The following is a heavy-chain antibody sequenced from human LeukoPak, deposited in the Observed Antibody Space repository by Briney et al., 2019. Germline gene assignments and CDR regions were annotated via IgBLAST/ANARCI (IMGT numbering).Heavy chain of an antibody. CDR3: ARDGSSGLRKYLFDY. CDR1: GYTFTGYY. V-gene: IGHV1-2*02. CDR2: INPNSGGT. Sequence: ASVKVSCKASGYTFTGYYMHWVRQAPGQGLEWMGWINPNSGGTNYAQKFQGRVTMTRDTSISTAYMELSRLRSDDTAVYYCARDGSSGLRKYLFDYWGQGTLVTVSS. J-gene: IGHJ4*02. D-gene: IGHD1-26*01.